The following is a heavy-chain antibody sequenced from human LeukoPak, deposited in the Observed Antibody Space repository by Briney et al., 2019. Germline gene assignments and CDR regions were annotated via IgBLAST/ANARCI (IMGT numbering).Heavy chain of an antibody. V-gene: IGHV3-23*01. CDR3: AKGGIKRLGMVPDWFGP. CDR2: IGHSGASP. CDR1: GLTFSGYA. D-gene: IGHD3-3*01. J-gene: IGHJ5*02. Sequence: PGGSLRLSCAASGLTFSGYAMSWVRQAPGKGLEWVLSIGHSGASPFYADSVKGRFTISRDISKNTMYLQMNSLRAEDTAIYYCAKGGIKRLGMVPDWFGPWGQGALVTVSS.